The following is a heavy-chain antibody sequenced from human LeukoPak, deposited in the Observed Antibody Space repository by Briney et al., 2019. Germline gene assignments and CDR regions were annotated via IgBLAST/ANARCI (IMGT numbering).Heavy chain of an antibody. Sequence: GGSLRLSCAASGFTFSSYWVSWVRQAPGKGLEWVANIKQDGSEKYYVDSVKGRFTISRDNAKNSLYLQMNSLRAEDTAVYYCARVRSSWYNYYYGMDVWGQGTTVTVSS. J-gene: IGHJ6*02. D-gene: IGHD6-13*01. CDR1: GFTFSSYW. CDR2: IKQDGSEK. V-gene: IGHV3-7*01. CDR3: ARVRSSWYNYYYGMDV.